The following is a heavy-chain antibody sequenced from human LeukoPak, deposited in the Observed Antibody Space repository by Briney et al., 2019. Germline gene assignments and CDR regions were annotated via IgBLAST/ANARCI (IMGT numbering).Heavy chain of an antibody. J-gene: IGHJ5*02. CDR2: IYYTGST. D-gene: IGHD3-16*02. V-gene: IGHV4-30-4*01. CDR3: ASATRYYDYIWGGYPGGWFDP. Sequence: PSETLSLTCAVSGGSISSTNWWSWVRQPPGTGLEWIGYIYYTGSTYYNPSLKSRVTISLNTSKNLFSLKLSSLTAADTAVYYCASATRYYDYIWGGYPGGWFDPWGQGTLVTVSS. CDR1: GGSISSTNW.